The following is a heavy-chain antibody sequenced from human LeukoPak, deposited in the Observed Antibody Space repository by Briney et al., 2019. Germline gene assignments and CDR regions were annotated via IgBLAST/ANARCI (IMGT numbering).Heavy chain of an antibody. CDR2: IYPGDSDT. Sequence: GESLKISFKGSGYSFTRYWIDWVRQMPGQGLEWMGIIYPGDSDTRYSPSFQGQVTISADKSISTAYLQWSSLKASDTAMYYCARQLQRGYSYSDYWGQGTLVTVSS. CDR3: ARQLQRGYSYSDY. D-gene: IGHD5-18*01. J-gene: IGHJ4*02. CDR1: GYSFTRYW. V-gene: IGHV5-51*01.